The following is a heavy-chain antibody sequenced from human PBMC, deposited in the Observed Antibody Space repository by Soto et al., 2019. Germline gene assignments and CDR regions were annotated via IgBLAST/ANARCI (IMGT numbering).Heavy chain of an antibody. D-gene: IGHD3-3*01. Sequence: SETLSLTCTVSGGSVSSGSYYWSWIRQPPEKGLEWIGYIYYSGSTNYNPSLKSRVTISVDTSKNQFSLKLSSVTAADTAVYYCATVYRDHDFWSGSPWWFDPWGQGTLVTVSS. J-gene: IGHJ5*02. CDR3: ATVYRDHDFWSGSPWWFDP. CDR1: GGSVSSGSYY. CDR2: IYYSGST. V-gene: IGHV4-61*01.